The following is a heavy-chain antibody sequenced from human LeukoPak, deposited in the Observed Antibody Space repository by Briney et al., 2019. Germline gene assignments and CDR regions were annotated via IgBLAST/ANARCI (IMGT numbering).Heavy chain of an antibody. Sequence: PGGSLRLSCAASGFTFSSYSMNWVRQAPGKGLEWVSSISSSSSYIYYADSVKGRFTISRDNAKNSLYLQMNSLRAEDTAVYYCAKRLGMKYQLPPYYFDYWGQGTLVTVSS. V-gene: IGHV3-21*04. CDR3: AKRLGMKYQLPPYYFDY. J-gene: IGHJ4*02. D-gene: IGHD2-2*01. CDR2: ISSSSSYI. CDR1: GFTFSSYS.